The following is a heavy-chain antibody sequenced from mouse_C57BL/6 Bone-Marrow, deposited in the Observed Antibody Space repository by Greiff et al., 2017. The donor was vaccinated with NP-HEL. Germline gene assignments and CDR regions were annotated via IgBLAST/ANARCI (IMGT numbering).Heavy chain of an antibody. Sequence: VQLKQPGAELVMPGASVKLSCKASGYTFTSYWMHWVKQRPGQGLEWIGEIDPSDSYTNYNQKFKGKSTLTVDKSSSTAYMQLSSLTSEDSAVYYCARDYGSRSYAMDYWGQGTSVTVSS. CDR1: GYTFTSYW. D-gene: IGHD1-1*01. CDR2: IDPSDSYT. J-gene: IGHJ4*01. V-gene: IGHV1-69*01. CDR3: ARDYGSRSYAMDY.